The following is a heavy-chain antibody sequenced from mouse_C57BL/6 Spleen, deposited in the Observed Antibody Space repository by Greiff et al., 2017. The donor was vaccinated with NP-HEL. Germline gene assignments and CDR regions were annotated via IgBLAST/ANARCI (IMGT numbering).Heavy chain of an antibody. CDR2: IDPSDSYT. V-gene: IGHV1-50*01. J-gene: IGHJ2*01. CDR1: GYTFTSYW. CDR3: ACITTVDY. D-gene: IGHD1-1*01. Sequence: QVQLKQPGAELVKPGASVKLSCKASGYTFTSYWMQWVKQRPGQGLEWIGEIDPSDSYTNYNQKFKGKATLTVDTSSSTAYMQLSSLTSEDSAVYYCACITTVDYWGQGTTLTVSS.